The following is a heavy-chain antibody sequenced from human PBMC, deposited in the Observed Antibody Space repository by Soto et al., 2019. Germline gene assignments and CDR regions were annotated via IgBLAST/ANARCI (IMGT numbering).Heavy chain of an antibody. CDR1: GYSFTRHW. CDR2: IYPADSDA. CDR3: ARQDIVLAPVRGVYFLA. V-gene: IGHV5-51*01. Sequence: GESLKIACKADGYSFTRHWVGWVRQVPGRGLEWVAVIYPADSDARYSPSFRGLCTISVDISINTVYLQWRSLKASDTAIYFCARQDIVLAPVRGVYFLAWVQRPRVTDSS. D-gene: IGHD2-2*01. J-gene: IGHJ5*02.